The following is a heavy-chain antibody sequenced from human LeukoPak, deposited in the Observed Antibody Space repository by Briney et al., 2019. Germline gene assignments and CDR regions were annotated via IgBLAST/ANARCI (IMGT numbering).Heavy chain of an antibody. CDR1: GGTFSSYA. CDR2: IIPIFGTA. V-gene: IGHV1-69*06. J-gene: IGHJ6*03. D-gene: IGHD4-17*01. CDR3: ASPLYGDYGYYYYYMDV. Sequence: ASVKVSCYASGGTFSSYAISWVRQAPGQGLEWMGGIIPIFGTANYAQKFQGRVTITADKSTSTAYMELSSLRSEDTAVYYCASPLYGDYGYYYYYMDVWGKGTTVTVSS.